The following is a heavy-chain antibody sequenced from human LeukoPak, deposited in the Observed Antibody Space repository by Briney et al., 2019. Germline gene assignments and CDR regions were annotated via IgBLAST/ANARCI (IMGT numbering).Heavy chain of an antibody. Sequence: GGSLRLSCAASGFTFSSYGMHWVRQAPGKGLEWVAVISYDGSNKYYADSVKGRFTISRDNSKNTLYLQMNSLRAEDTAGYYCAKFSGWLLDYWGQGTLVTVSS. CDR1: GFTFSSYG. CDR3: AKFSGWLLDY. CDR2: ISYDGSNK. V-gene: IGHV3-30*18. J-gene: IGHJ4*02. D-gene: IGHD6-19*01.